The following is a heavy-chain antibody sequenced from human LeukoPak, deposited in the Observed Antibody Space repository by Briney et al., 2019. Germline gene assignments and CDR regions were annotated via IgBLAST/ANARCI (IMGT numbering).Heavy chain of an antibody. V-gene: IGHV4-34*01. D-gene: IGHD3-22*01. CDR2: INHSGGT. J-gene: IGHJ4*02. CDR1: GGSFSGYY. Sequence: SETLSLTCAVYGGSFSGYYWSWLRQPPGKGLEWIGEINHSGGTNYNPSLKSRVTISVDTSKNQFSLKLSSVTAADTAVYYCARGSSRYYYDSSGHSYWGQGTLVTVSS. CDR3: ARGSSRYYYDSSGHSY.